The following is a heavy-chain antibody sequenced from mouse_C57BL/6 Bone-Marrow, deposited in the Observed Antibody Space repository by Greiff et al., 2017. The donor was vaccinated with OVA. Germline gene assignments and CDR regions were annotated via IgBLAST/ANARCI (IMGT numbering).Heavy chain of an antibody. D-gene: IGHD1-1*01. V-gene: IGHV14-3*01. CDR2: IDPANGNT. CDR1: GFNITNTY. J-gene: IGHJ1*03. Sequence: EVQLQQSVAELVRPGASVKLSCTASGFNITNTYMHWVKQRPEQGLAWIGRIDPANGNTKYAPQFQGKATITAATSSNTAYLQLSSLTSEDTASYYCARYYYGSSFHWYFDVWGTGTTVTVSS. CDR3: ARYYYGSSFHWYFDV.